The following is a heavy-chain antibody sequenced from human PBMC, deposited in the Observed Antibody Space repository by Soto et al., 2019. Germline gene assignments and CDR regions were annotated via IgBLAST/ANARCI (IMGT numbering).Heavy chain of an antibody. Sequence: PGGSLRLSCAASGFTFRSYAMHWVRQAPGKGLEWVSYISSSSSTIYYADSVKGRFTISRDNSKNTLYLQMSSLRAEDTAVYYCAKSVYNWNDGFFDYWGQGTLVTVSS. V-gene: IGHV3-48*01. J-gene: IGHJ4*02. CDR1: GFTFRSYA. CDR3: AKSVYNWNDGFFDY. CDR2: ISSSSSTI. D-gene: IGHD1-1*01.